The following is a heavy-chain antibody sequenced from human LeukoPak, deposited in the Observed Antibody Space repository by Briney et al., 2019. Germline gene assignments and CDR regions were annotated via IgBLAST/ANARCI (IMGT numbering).Heavy chain of an antibody. D-gene: IGHD2-2*01. J-gene: IGHJ4*02. CDR1: GGSISSSNW. CDR3: ARDYCSSTSCYVDY. V-gene: IGHV4-4*02. Sequence: SETLSLTCAVSGGSISSSNWWSWVRQPPGKGLEWIGEIYHSGSTNYNPSLKSRVTISVDKSKNQFSLKLSSVTAADTAVYYCARDYCSSTSCYVDYWGQGTLVTVSS. CDR2: IYHSGST.